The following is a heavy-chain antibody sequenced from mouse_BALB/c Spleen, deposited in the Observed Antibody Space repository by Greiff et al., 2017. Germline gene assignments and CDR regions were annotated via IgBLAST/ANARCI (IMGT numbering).Heavy chain of an antibody. CDR2: IYPSDSYT. CDR1: GYTFTSYW. V-gene: IGHV1-69*02. Sequence: QVQLQQPGAELVRPGASVKLSCTASGYTFTSYWINWVKQRPGQGLEWIGNIYPSDSYTNYNQKFKDKATLTVDNSSSTAYMQLSSPTTEDSAVCYCTRYDYDVAYWGQGTLVTVSA. CDR3: TRYDYDVAY. D-gene: IGHD2-4*01. J-gene: IGHJ3*01.